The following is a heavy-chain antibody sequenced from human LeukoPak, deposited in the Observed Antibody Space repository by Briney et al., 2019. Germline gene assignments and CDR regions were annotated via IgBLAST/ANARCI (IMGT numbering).Heavy chain of an antibody. CDR1: GFTFSILD. CDR2: ISGNGGRT. V-gene: IGHV3-23*01. D-gene: IGHD5-18*01. Sequence: GGSLRLSCAASGFTFSILDMSWVRQAPGKGLEWVSAISGNGGRTYYADSVKGRFTISRDNSKNTLYLQMNSLRAEDTAVYYCAKDLNLNTVDTAIIDYWGQGTLVTVSS. CDR3: AKDLNLNTVDTAIIDY. J-gene: IGHJ4*02.